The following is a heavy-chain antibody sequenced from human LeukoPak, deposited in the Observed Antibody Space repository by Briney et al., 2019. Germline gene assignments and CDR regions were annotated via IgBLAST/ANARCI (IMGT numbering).Heavy chain of an antibody. D-gene: IGHD2-2*01. CDR2: ISAYNGNT. Sequence: ASVKVSCEASGYTFTSYGISWVRQAPGQGLEWMGWISAYNGNTNCAQKLQGRVTMTTDTSTSTAYMELRSLRSDDTAVYYCARDLFESQLLFGMDVWGQGTTVTVPS. CDR1: GYTFTSYG. CDR3: ARDLFESQLLFGMDV. J-gene: IGHJ6*01. V-gene: IGHV1-18*01.